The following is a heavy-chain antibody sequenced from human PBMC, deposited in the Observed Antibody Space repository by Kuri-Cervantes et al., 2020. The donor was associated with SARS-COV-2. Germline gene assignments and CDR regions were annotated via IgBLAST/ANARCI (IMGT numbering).Heavy chain of an antibody. CDR3: ARGRQWLALYYFDY. J-gene: IGHJ4*02. V-gene: IGHV3-7*01. Sequence: ESLKISCAASGFTFSSYWMSWVRQAPGKGLEWVANIKQDRSEKYYVDSVKGRFTISRDNAKNSLYLQMNSLRAEDTAVYYCARGRQWLALYYFDYWGQGTLVTVSS. D-gene: IGHD6-19*01. CDR1: GFTFSSYW. CDR2: IKQDRSEK.